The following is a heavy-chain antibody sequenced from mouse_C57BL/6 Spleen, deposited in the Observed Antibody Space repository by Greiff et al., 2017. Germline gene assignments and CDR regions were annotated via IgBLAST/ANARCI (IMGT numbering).Heavy chain of an antibody. Sequence: QVQLKQSGPELVKPGASVKISCKASGYAFRSSWLNWVKQRPGKGLEWIGRIYPGDGDTHYNGKFKGKATRTAAQSSSTAYMQLSSLTSEDSAVYFCAREDYGSSPLFAYWGQGTLVTVSA. CDR2: IYPGDGDT. CDR3: AREDYGSSPLFAY. CDR1: GYAFRSSW. J-gene: IGHJ3*01. D-gene: IGHD1-1*01. V-gene: IGHV1-82*01.